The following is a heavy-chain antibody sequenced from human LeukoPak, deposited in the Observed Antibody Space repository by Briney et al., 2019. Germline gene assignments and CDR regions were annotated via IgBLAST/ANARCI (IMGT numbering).Heavy chain of an antibody. J-gene: IGHJ4*02. CDR3: ARETDYGSGSSDY. V-gene: IGHV1-69*05. Sequence: SVKVSCKASGGTFSSYAISWVRQAPGQGLEWMGRIIPIFGTANYAQKFQGRVTITTDESTSTAYMELSSLRSEDTAVYYCARETDYGSGSSDYWGQGTLVTVSS. CDR1: GGTFSSYA. D-gene: IGHD3-10*01. CDR2: IIPIFGTA.